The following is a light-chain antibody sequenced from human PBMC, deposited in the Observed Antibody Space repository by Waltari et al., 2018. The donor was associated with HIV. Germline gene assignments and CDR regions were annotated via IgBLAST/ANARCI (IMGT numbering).Light chain of an antibody. J-gene: IGLJ2*01. CDR2: EVS. CDR3: CAYAGSTTYVI. CDR1: SSDVGGYHL. V-gene: IGLV2-23*02. Sequence: QSALTQPASVSGSPGQSITISCTGTSSDVGGYHLVSWYQQHPGKAPRLMIYEVSRRPSGVSNRFASSNSGNTDSRTIAGLQAEDEAEYYCCAYAGSTTYVIFGGGTKLTVL.